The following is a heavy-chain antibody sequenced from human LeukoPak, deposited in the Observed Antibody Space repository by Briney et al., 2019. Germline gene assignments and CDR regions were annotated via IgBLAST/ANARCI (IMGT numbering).Heavy chain of an antibody. CDR1: GGSISSYY. J-gene: IGHJ4*02. D-gene: IGHD2-2*02. CDR2: IYYSGST. CDR3: AGQVPAAIEGFDY. V-gene: IGHV4-59*01. Sequence: SETLSLTCTVSGGSISSYYWSWIRQPPGKGLEWIGYIYYSGSTNYNPSLKSRVTISVDTSKNQFSLKLSSVTAADTAVYYCAGQVPAAIEGFDYWGQGTLVTVSS.